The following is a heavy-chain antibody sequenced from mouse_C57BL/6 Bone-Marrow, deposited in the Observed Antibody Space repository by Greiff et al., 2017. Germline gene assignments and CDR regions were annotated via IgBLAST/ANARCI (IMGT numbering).Heavy chain of an antibody. J-gene: IGHJ3*01. V-gene: IGHV5-4*03. D-gene: IGHD2-4*01. CDR3: ARWRDYDGRFAY. CDR2: ISDGGSYT. CDR1: GFTFSSYA. Sequence: EVKLMESGGGLVKPGGSLKLSCAASGFTFSSYAMSWVRQTPEKRLEWVATISDGGSYTYYPDNVKGRFTISRDNAKNNLYLQMSHLKSEATAMYYCARWRDYDGRFAYWGQGTLVTVSA.